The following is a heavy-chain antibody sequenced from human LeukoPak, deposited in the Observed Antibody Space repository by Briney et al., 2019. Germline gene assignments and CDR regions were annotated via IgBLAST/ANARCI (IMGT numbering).Heavy chain of an antibody. CDR3: ARDMDSSGYYFDY. V-gene: IGHV3-66*01. D-gene: IGHD3-22*01. Sequence: GGSLRLSCAASGFTVSSNYMSWVRQAPGKGLEWVSVIYSGGSTYYADSVKGRFTISRDNSKNTLYLQMNSLRAEDTAVYYCARDMDSSGYYFDYWGQGTLVTVSS. CDR2: IYSGGST. J-gene: IGHJ4*02. CDR1: GFTVSSNY.